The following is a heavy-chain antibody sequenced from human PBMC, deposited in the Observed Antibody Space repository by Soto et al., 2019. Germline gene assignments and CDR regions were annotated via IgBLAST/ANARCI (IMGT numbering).Heavy chain of an antibody. Sequence: QVQLVQSGAEVKKPGASVKVSCKASGYTFTSYSISWVRQAPGQGLEWMGWINVYNGNTKYAPTFQGRVTMTPDTSTSTVYMEVRSLTSDDTAVYYCGRAGVAQTPGLSGYWGQGTLVTVSS. V-gene: IGHV1-18*01. CDR3: GRAGVAQTPGLSGY. D-gene: IGHD2-8*01. J-gene: IGHJ4*02. CDR1: GYTFTSYS. CDR2: INVYNGNT.